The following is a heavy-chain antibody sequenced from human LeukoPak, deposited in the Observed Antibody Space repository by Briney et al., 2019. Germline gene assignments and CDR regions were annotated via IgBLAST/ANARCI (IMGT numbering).Heavy chain of an antibody. Sequence: ASVKVSCKASGYTFTRYYMHWVRQAPGQGLEWMGIINPSGGSTSYAQKFQGRVTMTRDTSTSTVYMELSSLRSEDTAVYYCASQQAYYYGSGSSAFDYWGQGTLVTVSS. CDR3: ASQQAYYYGSGSSAFDY. J-gene: IGHJ4*02. CDR1: GYTFTRYY. CDR2: INPSGGST. D-gene: IGHD3-10*01. V-gene: IGHV1-46*01.